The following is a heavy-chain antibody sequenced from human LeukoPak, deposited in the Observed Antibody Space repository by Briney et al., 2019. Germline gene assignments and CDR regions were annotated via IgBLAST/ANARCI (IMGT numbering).Heavy chain of an antibody. D-gene: IGHD3-9*01. CDR2: ISSSSSYI. Sequence: GGSLRLSCAASGFSFIDYAMNWVRQAPGKGLEWVSSISSSSSYIYYADSVKGRFTISRDNAKNSLYLQMNSLRAEDTAVYYCARDHYDILTGYYNFDYWGQGTLVTVSS. CDR3: ARDHYDILTGYYNFDY. CDR1: GFSFIDYA. V-gene: IGHV3-21*01. J-gene: IGHJ4*02.